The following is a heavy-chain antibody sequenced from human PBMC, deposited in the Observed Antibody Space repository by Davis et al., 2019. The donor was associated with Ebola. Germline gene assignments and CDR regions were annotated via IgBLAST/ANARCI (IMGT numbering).Heavy chain of an antibody. Sequence: GESLKISCEASGFSFDAYAMHWVRQAPGKGLEWVSSIWYEGTDGNYADSVRGRFIISRDDSKNTLYLQMNSLRAEDTAVYYCARAEDDYGEYPDALDIWGQGTVVTVSS. CDR2: IWYEGTDG. CDR3: ARAEDDYGEYPDALDI. D-gene: IGHD4-17*01. V-gene: IGHV3-33*08. CDR1: GFSFDAYA. J-gene: IGHJ3*02.